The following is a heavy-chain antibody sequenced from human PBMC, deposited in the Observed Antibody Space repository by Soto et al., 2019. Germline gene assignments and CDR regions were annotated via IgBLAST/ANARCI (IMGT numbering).Heavy chain of an antibody. D-gene: IGHD3-10*01. J-gene: IGHJ5*02. CDR3: AADGYYYGSGGPNWFDP. CDR1: GFTFTSSA. CDR2: IVVGSGNT. V-gene: IGHV1-58*01. Sequence: ASVKVSCKASGFTFTSSAVHWVRQARGQRLELIGWIVVGSGNTNYAQKFQERVTITRDMSTSTAYMELSSLRSEDTAVYYCAADGYYYGSGGPNWFDPWGQGTLVTVYS.